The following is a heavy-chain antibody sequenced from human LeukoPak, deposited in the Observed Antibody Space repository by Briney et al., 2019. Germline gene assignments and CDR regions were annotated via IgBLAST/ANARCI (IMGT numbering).Heavy chain of an antibody. CDR1: GVTFSRYW. CDR2: INPDGRRT. CDR3: ASNLYGDDHY. D-gene: IGHD4-17*01. J-gene: IGHJ4*02. Sequence: GGSLRLSCAASGVTFSRYWMHWVRQAPGKGPVWVSLINPDGRRTDYADSVKGLFTISRDNAKNTLYLQMNTLRAEDTAVYYCASNLYGDDHYWGQGTLVTVSS. V-gene: IGHV3-74*01.